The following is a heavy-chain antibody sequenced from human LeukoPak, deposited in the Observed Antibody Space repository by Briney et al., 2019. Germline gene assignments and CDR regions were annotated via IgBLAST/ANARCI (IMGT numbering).Heavy chain of an antibody. J-gene: IGHJ6*04. V-gene: IGHV3-53*01. D-gene: IGHD3-10*02. Sequence: GGSLRLSCAAPGFTVSSNYMSWVRQAPGKGLEWVSVIYSGGRTYYADSVKGRFTISRDNSKNTLYLQMNSLRAEDTAVYYCAELGITMIGGVWGKGTTVTISS. CDR3: AELGITMIGGV. CDR1: GFTVSSNY. CDR2: IYSGGRT.